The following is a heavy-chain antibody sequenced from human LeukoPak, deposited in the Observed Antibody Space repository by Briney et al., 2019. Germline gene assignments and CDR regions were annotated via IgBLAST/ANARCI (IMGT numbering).Heavy chain of an antibody. V-gene: IGHV5-51*01. CDR2: IYPGDSDI. D-gene: IGHD6-19*01. Sequence: KPGESLKISCKGSGHRFTNYWIGWVRQMPGKGLEWRGIIYPGDSDIIYSPSFQGQVTISADKSISTAYLQWSSLKASDTAMYYCARQNSGWEKGTIDYWGQGTLVTVSS. CDR3: ARQNSGWEKGTIDY. J-gene: IGHJ4*02. CDR1: GHRFTNYW.